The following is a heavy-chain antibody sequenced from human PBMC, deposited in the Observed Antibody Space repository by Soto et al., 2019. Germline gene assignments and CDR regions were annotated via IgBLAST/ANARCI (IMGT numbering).Heavy chain of an antibody. D-gene: IGHD2-2*01. J-gene: IGHJ5*02. CDR2: IYHSGST. CDR1: GGSISSGGYS. CDR3: AGVPDR. Sequence: SETLSLTCAVSGGSISSGGYSWSWIRQPPGKGLEWIGYIYHSGSTYYNPSLKSRVTISVDRSKNQFSLKLSPVTAADTAVYYCAGVPDRWGQGTLVTVSS. V-gene: IGHV4-30-2*01.